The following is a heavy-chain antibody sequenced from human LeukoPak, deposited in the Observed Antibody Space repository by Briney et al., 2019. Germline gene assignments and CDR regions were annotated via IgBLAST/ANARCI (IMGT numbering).Heavy chain of an antibody. CDR3: ARGSGYDRVYYYGMDV. V-gene: IGHV4-30-2*01. J-gene: IGHJ6*02. Sequence: PSETLSLTCAVSGGSISSGGYSWSWIRQPPGKGPEWIGYIYHSGSTYYNPSLKSRATISVDRSKNQFSLKLSSVTAADTAVYYCARGSGYDRVYYYGMDVWGQGTTVSVSS. CDR1: GGSISSGGYS. D-gene: IGHD5-12*01. CDR2: IYHSGST.